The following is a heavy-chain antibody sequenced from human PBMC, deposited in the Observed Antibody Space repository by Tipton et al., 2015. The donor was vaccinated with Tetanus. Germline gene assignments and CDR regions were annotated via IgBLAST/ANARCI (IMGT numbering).Heavy chain of an antibody. D-gene: IGHD1-14*01. CDR2: IYYSGST. CDR1: GASINNSPYF. CDR3: ARGTGDY. Sequence: LRLSCTVSGASINNSPYFWNWIRQLPGKGLEWIGYIYYSGSTFYNPSLKSRLSMSVDTSKNQFSLKLSAVTAADTALYYCARGTGDYWGQGTLVTVSS. J-gene: IGHJ4*02. V-gene: IGHV4-31*02.